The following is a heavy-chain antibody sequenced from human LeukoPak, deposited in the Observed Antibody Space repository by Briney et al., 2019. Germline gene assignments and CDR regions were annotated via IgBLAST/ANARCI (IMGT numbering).Heavy chain of an antibody. CDR1: GYTFAGYY. V-gene: IGHV1-2*02. CDR2: INPNSGGT. Sequence: PGASVKVSCKASGYTFAGYYMHWVRQAPGQGLEWMGWINPNSGGTNYAQKFQGRVTMTRDTSISTAYMELSRLRSDDTAVYYCARGAPGGLRLTQAYWGQGTLVTVSS. CDR3: ARGAPGGLRLTQAY. D-gene: IGHD5-12*01. J-gene: IGHJ4*02.